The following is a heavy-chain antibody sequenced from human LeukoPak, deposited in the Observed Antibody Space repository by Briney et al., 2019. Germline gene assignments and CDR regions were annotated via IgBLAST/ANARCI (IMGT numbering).Heavy chain of an antibody. CDR2: IGGDSVST. J-gene: IGHJ4*02. CDR1: GFTFSSYA. Sequence: GGSLRLSCAASGFTFSSYALSWVRQAPGKGLEWVSAIGGDSVSTYYADSLKGRFTISRDNAKNSLYLQMNSLRAEDTAVYYCARSIAAAGTDYWGQGTLVTVSS. D-gene: IGHD6-13*01. CDR3: ARSIAAAGTDY. V-gene: IGHV3-23*01.